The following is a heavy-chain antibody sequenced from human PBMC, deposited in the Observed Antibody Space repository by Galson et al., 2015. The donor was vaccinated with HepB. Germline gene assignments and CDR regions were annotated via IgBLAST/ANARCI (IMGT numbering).Heavy chain of an antibody. D-gene: IGHD3-10*01. CDR1: GFTFSSYG. J-gene: IGHJ4*02. Sequence: SLRLSCAASGFTFSSYGMHWVRQAPGKGLEWVAVIWYDGSNKYYADSVKGRFTISRDNSKNTLYLQMNSLGAEDTAVYYCARRIRFGELIDYWGQGTLVTVSS. CDR2: IWYDGSNK. V-gene: IGHV3-33*01. CDR3: ARRIRFGELIDY.